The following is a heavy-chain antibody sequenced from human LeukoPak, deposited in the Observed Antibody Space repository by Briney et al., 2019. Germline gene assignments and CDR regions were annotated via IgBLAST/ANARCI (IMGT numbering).Heavy chain of an antibody. CDR1: GFPLSDYW. CDR2: IKQDGGEI. CDR3: ARDKIVGATHFDY. D-gene: IGHD1-26*01. V-gene: IGHV3-7*01. J-gene: IGHJ4*02. Sequence: GGSLRLSCAASGFPLSDYWMSWVRQAPGKGLEWVANIKQDGGEIYYVDSVKGRFTISRDNAKNSLYLQMNSLTAENTAVYYCARDKIVGATHFDYWGQGTLVTVSS.